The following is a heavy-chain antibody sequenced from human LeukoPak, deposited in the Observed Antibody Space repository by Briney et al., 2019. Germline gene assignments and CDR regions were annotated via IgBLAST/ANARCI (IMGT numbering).Heavy chain of an antibody. D-gene: IGHD3-3*01. CDR1: GYTITSYG. CDR2: ISAYNGNK. V-gene: IGHV1-18*01. J-gene: IGHJ4*02. Sequence: GASVKVSCKASGYTITSYGISWVRQAPGQGLEWMGWISAYNGNKNYEQILQGRVAMNTDTATSTAYMELRSQRSDDTAVYYCARDRSGRGYYLDWGQGTLVTVSS. CDR3: ARDRSGRGYYLD.